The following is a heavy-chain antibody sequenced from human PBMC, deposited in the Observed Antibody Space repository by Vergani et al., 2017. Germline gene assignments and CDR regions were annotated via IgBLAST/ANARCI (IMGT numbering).Heavy chain of an antibody. CDR2: IASSGTIT. D-gene: IGHD3-3*01. J-gene: IGHJ4*02. CDR3: AKGGTITMFGSVDYY. Sequence: DVELLESGGALVQPGGSLRLSCAASGFRFSNYAMSWVRQAPGKGLEWVAAIASSGTITYYSDSVKSRFTVSRDNSQNTLFLQMSSLRAEDTALYYCAKGGTITMFGSVDYYWGQGTLVTVSS. CDR1: GFRFSNYA. V-gene: IGHV3-23*01.